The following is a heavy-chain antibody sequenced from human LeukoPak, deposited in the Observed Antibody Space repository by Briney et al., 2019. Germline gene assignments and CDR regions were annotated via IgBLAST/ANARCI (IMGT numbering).Heavy chain of an antibody. D-gene: IGHD2-2*02. CDR3: ASRYCSSTSCYRYYGMDV. J-gene: IGHJ6*02. CDR2: IIPILGIA. V-gene: IGHV1-69*04. Sequence: SVKVSCKASGGTFSSHAISWVRQAPGQGLEWMGRIIPILGIANYAQKFQGRVTITADKSTSTAYMELSSLRSEDTAVYYCASRYCSSTSCYRYYGMDVWGQGTTVTVSS. CDR1: GGTFSSHA.